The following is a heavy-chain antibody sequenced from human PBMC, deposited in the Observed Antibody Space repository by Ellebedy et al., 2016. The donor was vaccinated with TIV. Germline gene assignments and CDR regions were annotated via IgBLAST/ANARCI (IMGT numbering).Heavy chain of an antibody. CDR3: ARAAGHYGDYDY. D-gene: IGHD4-17*01. CDR2: IKQDGSEK. J-gene: IGHJ4*02. CDR1: GFTFSSYW. Sequence: GESLKISXAASGFTFSSYWMSWVRQAPGKGLEWVANIKQDGSEKYYVDSVKGRFTISRDNAKNSLYLQMNSLRAEDTAVYYCARAAGHYGDYDYWGQGTLVTVSS. V-gene: IGHV3-7*01.